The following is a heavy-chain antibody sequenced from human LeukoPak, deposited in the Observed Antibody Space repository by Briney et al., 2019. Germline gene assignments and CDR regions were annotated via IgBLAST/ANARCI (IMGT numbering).Heavy chain of an antibody. CDR1: GGSISSYY. J-gene: IGHJ5*02. V-gene: IGHV4-4*07. CDR3: ARAGDWGYCSSTSCYYNWFDP. D-gene: IGHD2-2*01. Sequence: KPSETLSLTCTVSGGSISSYYWSWIRQPAGKGLEWIGRIYTSGSTNYNPSLKSRVTMSVDTSKNQFSLKLSSVTAADTAVYYCARAGDWGYCSSTSCYYNWFDPWGQGTLVTVSS. CDR2: IYTSGST.